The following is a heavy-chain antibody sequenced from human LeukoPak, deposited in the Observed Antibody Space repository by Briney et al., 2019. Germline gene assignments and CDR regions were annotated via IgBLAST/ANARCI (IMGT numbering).Heavy chain of an antibody. D-gene: IGHD2-2*02. CDR2: ISGRGDGT. CDR1: GFAFSSYA. J-gene: IGHJ4*02. V-gene: IGHV3-23*01. CDR3: VXXXXSTGXYTSEC. Sequence: PGGSLRLSCAASGFAFSSYAMTWVRQAPGKGLEWVSVISGRGDGTHYADSVKGRFSISRDNSKNTMYLQMNSLRAEDTALYYCVXXXXSTGXYTSECWGQGTLVTVSS.